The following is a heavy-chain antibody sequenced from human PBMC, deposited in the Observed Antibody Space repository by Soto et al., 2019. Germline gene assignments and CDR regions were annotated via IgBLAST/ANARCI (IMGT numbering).Heavy chain of an antibody. Sequence: QVQLVESGGGVVQPGRSLRLSCAASGLNFSARAMHWVRQAPGTGLEWVALISYDGSIKYYTDTVKGRFTISRDNSKNSVHLQMNSLRPEDTAVYFCAGEEEYCRGGRCFSNALDPWGQGTVVTVSS. J-gene: IGHJ3*01. V-gene: IGHV3-30*03. D-gene: IGHD2-15*01. CDR1: GLNFSARA. CDR3: AGEEEYCRGGRCFSNALDP. CDR2: ISYDGSIK.